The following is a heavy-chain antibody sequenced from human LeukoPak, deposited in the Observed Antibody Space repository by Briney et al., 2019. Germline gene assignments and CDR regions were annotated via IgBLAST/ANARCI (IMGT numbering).Heavy chain of an antibody. Sequence: ASVKVSCKASGGTFSSYAISWVRQAPGQGLEWMGGFIPIFGTANYAQKFQGRVTITADESTSTAYMELSSLRSEDTAVYYCARRGGYDSSGHYFDYWGQGTLVTVSS. V-gene: IGHV1-69*13. J-gene: IGHJ4*02. D-gene: IGHD3-22*01. CDR3: ARRGGYDSSGHYFDY. CDR2: FIPIFGTA. CDR1: GGTFSSYA.